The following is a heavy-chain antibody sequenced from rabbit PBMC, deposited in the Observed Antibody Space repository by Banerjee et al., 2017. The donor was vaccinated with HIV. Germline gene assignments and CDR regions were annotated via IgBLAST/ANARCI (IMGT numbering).Heavy chain of an antibody. CDR3: ARVYDDYGDLDL. V-gene: IGHV1S43*01. D-gene: IGHD2-1*01. CDR1: GFSFSNGYV. CDR2: IYTNGGST. Sequence: GFSFSNGYVMCWVRQAPGKGLEWIACIYTNGGSTWYASCVNGRFTISSDNAQNTVDLQMNSLTAADTATYFCARVYDDYGDLDLWGQGT. J-gene: IGHJ4*01.